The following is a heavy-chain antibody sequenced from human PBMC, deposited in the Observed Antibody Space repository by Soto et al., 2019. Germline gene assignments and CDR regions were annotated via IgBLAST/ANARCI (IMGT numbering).Heavy chain of an antibody. CDR3: VKDDGSGSYSSYYYYYYGMAV. CDR1: GFTFSSYA. V-gene: IGHV3-64D*08. Sequence: PGGSLRLSCSASGFTFSSYAMHWVRQAPGKGLEYVSAISSNGGSTYYADSVKGRFTISRDNSKNTLYLQMSSLRAEDTAVYYCVKDDGSGSYSSYYYYYYGMAVWGQGTTVTVSS. D-gene: IGHD3-10*01. CDR2: ISSNGGST. J-gene: IGHJ6*02.